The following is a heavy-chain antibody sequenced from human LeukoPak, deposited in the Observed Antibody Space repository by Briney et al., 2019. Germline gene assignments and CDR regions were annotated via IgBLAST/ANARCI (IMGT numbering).Heavy chain of an antibody. J-gene: IGHJ5*02. D-gene: IGHD6-13*01. CDR1: GGSVSSYY. CDR3: ASGGSSSWYENWFDP. Sequence: PSETLSLTCTVSGGSVSSYYWSWIRQPAGKGLEWIGYIYYSGSTNYNPSLKSRVTISVDTSKNQFSLKLSSVTAADTAVYYCASGGSSSWYENWFDPWGQGTLVTVSS. V-gene: IGHV4-59*02. CDR2: IYYSGST.